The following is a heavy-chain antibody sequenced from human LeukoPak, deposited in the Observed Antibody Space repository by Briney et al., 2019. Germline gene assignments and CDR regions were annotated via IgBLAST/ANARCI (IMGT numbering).Heavy chain of an antibody. CDR1: GGSISSGSYY. D-gene: IGHD3-10*01. CDR3: ARQDYYGSGSYGTPDAFDI. CDR2: IYTSGST. V-gene: IGHV4-61*02. Sequence: SQTLSLTCTVSGGSISSGSYYWSWIRQPAGKGLEWIGRIYTSGSTKYNPSLKSRVTISVDTSKNQFSLKLSSVTAADTAVYYCARQDYYGSGSYGTPDAFDIWGQGTMVTVSS. J-gene: IGHJ3*02.